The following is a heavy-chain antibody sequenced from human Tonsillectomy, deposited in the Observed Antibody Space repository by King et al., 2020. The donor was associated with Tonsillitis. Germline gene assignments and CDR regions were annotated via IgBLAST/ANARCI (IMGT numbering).Heavy chain of an antibody. CDR2: INHSGST. CDR3: ARASRYSGII. CDR1: GGSFSGYY. Sequence: VQLQQWGAGLLKPSETLSLTCAVYGGSFSGYYWSWIRQPPGKGLEWIGEINHSGSTNYNPSLKSRVTISVDTSKNQFSLKLSSVTAADTAVYYCARASRYSGIIWGQGTLVTVSS. J-gene: IGHJ4*02. V-gene: IGHV4-34*01. D-gene: IGHD1-26*01.